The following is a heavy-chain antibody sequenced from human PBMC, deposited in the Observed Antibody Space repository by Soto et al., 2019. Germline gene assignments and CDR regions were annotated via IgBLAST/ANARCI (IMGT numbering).Heavy chain of an antibody. CDR2: ISAYNGNT. D-gene: IGHD6-13*01. Sequence: GXSVKVSCKASGYTFTSYGISWVRQAPVQGLEWMGWISAYNGNTNYAQKLQGRVTMTTDTSTSTAYMELRSLRSDDTAVYYCARGGLYSSSWYLTYYYYGMDVWGQGTTVTVSS. V-gene: IGHV1-18*04. CDR1: GYTFTSYG. J-gene: IGHJ6*02. CDR3: ARGGLYSSSWYLTYYYYGMDV.